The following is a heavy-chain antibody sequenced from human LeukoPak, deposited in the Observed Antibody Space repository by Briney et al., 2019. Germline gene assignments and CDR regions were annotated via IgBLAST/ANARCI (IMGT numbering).Heavy chain of an antibody. Sequence: PSETLSLTCTVPGGSISSYYWSWIRQPAGKGLGWIGRIYTSGSTNYNPSLKSRVTMSVDTSKNQFSLKLSSVTAADTAVYYCARASNNWFDPWGQGTLVTVSS. V-gene: IGHV4-4*07. CDR1: GGSISSYY. CDR2: IYTSGST. J-gene: IGHJ5*02. CDR3: ARASNNWFDP.